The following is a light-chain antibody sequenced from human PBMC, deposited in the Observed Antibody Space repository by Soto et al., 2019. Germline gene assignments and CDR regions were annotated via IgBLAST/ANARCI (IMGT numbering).Light chain of an antibody. J-gene: IGLJ1*01. CDR2: EVS. Sequence: VLTQPASVSGSPGQSITISCTGTSSDVGGYNYVSWYQQHPGKAPKLMIYEVSNRPSGVSNRFSGSKSGNTASLTISGLQAEDEADYYCSSYTSSSTPCVFGTGTKVTV. CDR3: SSYTSSSTPCV. V-gene: IGLV2-14*01. CDR1: SSDVGGYNY.